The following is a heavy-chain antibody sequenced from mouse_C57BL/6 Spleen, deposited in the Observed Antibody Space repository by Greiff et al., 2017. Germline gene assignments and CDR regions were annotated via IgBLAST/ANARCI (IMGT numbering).Heavy chain of an antibody. Sequence: EVKLVESGEGLVKPGGSLKLSCAASGFTFSSYAMSWVRQTPEKRLEWVAYISSGGDYIYYADPVKGRFTISRDNSRYTLYLQMSILKSEDTARYYCTRDRLLRLMDYWGQGTSVTVSS. CDR3: TRDRLLRLMDY. D-gene: IGHD2-3*01. V-gene: IGHV5-9-1*02. CDR2: ISSGGDYI. CDR1: GFTFSSYA. J-gene: IGHJ4*01.